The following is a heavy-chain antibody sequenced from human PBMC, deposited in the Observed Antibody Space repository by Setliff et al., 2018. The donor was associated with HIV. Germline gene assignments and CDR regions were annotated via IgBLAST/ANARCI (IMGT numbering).Heavy chain of an antibody. CDR2: IGTGGDT. CDR3: TRELNGHTSSHYYFGLDV. V-gene: IGHV3-13*01. CDR1: GFAFSDYD. J-gene: IGHJ6*02. D-gene: IGHD6-6*01. Sequence: GESLKISCATSGFAFSDYDFHWVRQVTGEGLEWVSAIGTGGDTYYADSVKGRFTISRENAKNSLYLQMNNVRAGDPAVYYCTRELNGHTSSHYYFGLDVWGQGTTVTVSS.